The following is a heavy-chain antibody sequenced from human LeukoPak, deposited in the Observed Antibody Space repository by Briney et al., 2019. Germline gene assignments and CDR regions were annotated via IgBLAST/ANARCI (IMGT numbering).Heavy chain of an antibody. CDR3: ARDCCVTPGYYYMDV. D-gene: IGHD2-15*01. J-gene: IGHJ6*03. V-gene: IGHV1-2*02. CDR2: INPNSGGT. Sequence: GASVKVSCKASGYTFTGYYMHWVRQAPGQGLERMGWINPNSGGTNYAQKFQGRVTMTRDTSISTAYMELSRLRSDDTAVYYCARDCCVTPGYYYMDVWGKGTTVTVSS. CDR1: GYTFTGYY.